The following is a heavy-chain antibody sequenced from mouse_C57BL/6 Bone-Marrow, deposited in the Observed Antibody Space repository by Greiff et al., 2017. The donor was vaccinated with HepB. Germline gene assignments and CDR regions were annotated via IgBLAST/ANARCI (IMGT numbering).Heavy chain of an antibody. D-gene: IGHD2-3*01. CDR3: ARQWRDGYYVTKGYYAMDY. J-gene: IGHJ4*01. CDR1: GFTFSSYT. V-gene: IGHV5-9*01. Sequence: EVKLMESGGGLVKPGGSLKLSCAASGFTFSSYTMSWVRQTPEKRLEWVATISGGGGNTYYPDSVKGRFTISRDNAKNTLYLQMSSLRSEDTALYYCARQWRDGYYVTKGYYAMDYWGQGTSVTVSS. CDR2: ISGGGGNT.